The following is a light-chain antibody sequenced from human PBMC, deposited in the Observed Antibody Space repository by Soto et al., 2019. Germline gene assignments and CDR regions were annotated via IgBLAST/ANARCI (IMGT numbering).Light chain of an antibody. CDR2: LNN. CDR1: SSNIGSET. Sequence: QSVLTQPPSASGTPGQRVTISCSGSSSNIGSETVNWYQHLPGTAPKLLIYLNNQRPSGVPDRFSGSKSDTSASLAISGPQSEDEADYYCATWDDSLKRVVFGGGTKLTVL. V-gene: IGLV1-44*01. J-gene: IGLJ2*01. CDR3: ATWDDSLKRVV.